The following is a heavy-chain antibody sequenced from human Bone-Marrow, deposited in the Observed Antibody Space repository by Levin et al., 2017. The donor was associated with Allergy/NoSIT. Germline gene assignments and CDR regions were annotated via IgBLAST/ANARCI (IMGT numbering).Heavy chain of an antibody. J-gene: IGHJ4*02. CDR1: GFTFSSYA. V-gene: IGHV3-23*01. D-gene: IGHD6-13*01. Sequence: GGSLRLSCAASGFTFSSYAMSWVRQAPGKGLEWVSLISASGGSTFYADSVKGRFTISRDNSKNTLYLQTNSLRAEDTAVYYCAKGLDSSSWKFDYWGQGTLVTVSS. CDR2: ISASGGST. CDR3: AKGLDSSSWKFDY.